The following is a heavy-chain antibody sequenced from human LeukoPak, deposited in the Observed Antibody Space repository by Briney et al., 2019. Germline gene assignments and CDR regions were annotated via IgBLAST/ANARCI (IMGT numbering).Heavy chain of an antibody. J-gene: IGHJ4*02. D-gene: IGHD5-18*01. Sequence: ASVKVSCKASGYTLTDYYIHWVRQAPGQGLEWVGSIIPKSGVTKYAQKFRGRVTMTRDTSIRTAYMELTRLRSDDTAMYFCARESSGVGYIYGYFYWGQGTLVTVSS. CDR1: GYTLTDYY. V-gene: IGHV1-2*02. CDR3: ARESSGVGYIYGYFY. CDR2: IIPKSGVT.